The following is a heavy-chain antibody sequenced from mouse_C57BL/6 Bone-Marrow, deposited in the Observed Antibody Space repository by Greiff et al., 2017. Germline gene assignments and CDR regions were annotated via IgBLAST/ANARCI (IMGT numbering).Heavy chain of an antibody. CDR2: ISNSGST. Sequence: EVKLMESGPGLAQPSQTLCLTCSVTGYSITSDYWNWIRKFPGNKLEYMGYISNSGSTYSTPSLKSLIYITRNTTEHQYYLQLNSVSTEDTATYYRARGGYFDYWGQGTTLTVSS. CDR1: GYSITSDY. J-gene: IGHJ2*01. CDR3: ARGGYFDY. V-gene: IGHV3-8*01.